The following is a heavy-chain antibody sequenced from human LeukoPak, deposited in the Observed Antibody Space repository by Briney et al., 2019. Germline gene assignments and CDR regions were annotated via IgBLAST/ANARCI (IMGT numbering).Heavy chain of an antibody. CDR1: GCTFSSYD. CDR3: ARFRIAAAGYGMDV. J-gene: IGHJ6*02. Sequence: GGSLRLSCAASGCTFSSYDIHWVRKRKQKGLERVSASCTPGNTYYPCSAKLQFTIYRENAKNSLYLQLNSLRAGDTAVYYCARFRIAAAGYGMDVWGQGTTVTVSS. V-gene: IGHV3-13*01. D-gene: IGHD6-13*01. CDR2: SCTPGNT.